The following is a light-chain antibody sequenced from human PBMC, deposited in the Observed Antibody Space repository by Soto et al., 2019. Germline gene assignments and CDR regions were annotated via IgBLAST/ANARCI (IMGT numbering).Light chain of an antibody. J-gene: IGLJ2*01. V-gene: IGLV2-11*01. CDR3: SSYGGSYSYVL. CDR1: SSDIGGYNY. Sequence: QSALTQPRSVSGSPGQSVTISCTGSSSDIGGYNYVSWYQQHSDKTPKLIIYGVTQRPSGVPDRFSGSKSGNTASLTISGLQPEDEADYYCSSYGGSYSYVLFGGGTKLTVL. CDR2: GVT.